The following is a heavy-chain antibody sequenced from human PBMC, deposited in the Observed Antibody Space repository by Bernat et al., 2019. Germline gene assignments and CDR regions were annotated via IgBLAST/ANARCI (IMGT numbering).Heavy chain of an antibody. D-gene: IGHD2-8*01. CDR1: GFTFSSYG. CDR3: AKDLMEEYCTNGVCYYYYGMDV. CDR2: ISYDGSNK. Sequence: QVQLVESGGGVVQPGRSLRLSCAASGFTFSSYGMHWVRQAPGKGLEWVAVISYDGSNKYYADSVKGRFTISRDNSKNTLYLQMISLRAEDTAVYYCAKDLMEEYCTNGVCYYYYGMDVWGQGTTVTVSS. V-gene: IGHV3-30*18. J-gene: IGHJ6*02.